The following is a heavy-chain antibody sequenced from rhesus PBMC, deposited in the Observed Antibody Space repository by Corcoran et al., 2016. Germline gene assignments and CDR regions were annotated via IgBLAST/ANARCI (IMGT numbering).Heavy chain of an antibody. V-gene: IGHV4-122*02. CDR1: GGSISSGYYY. CDR2: ITDSGST. CDR3: ARDQRGAPFDY. D-gene: IGHD3-34*01. J-gene: IGHJ4*01. Sequence: QVQLQESGPGLVKPSETLSLTCAVSGGSISSGYYYWSWIRQPPGKGLEWIGYITDSGSTSYNPALKSRVTISRDTSKNQFSLKLSSVTAADTAVYYCARDQRGAPFDYWGQGVLVTVSS.